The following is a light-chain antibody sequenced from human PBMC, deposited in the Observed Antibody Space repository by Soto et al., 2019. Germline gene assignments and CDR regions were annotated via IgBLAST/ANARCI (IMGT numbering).Light chain of an antibody. CDR1: SRDVGGYNY. CDR2: EVT. CDR3: SSYAXSNKGV. V-gene: IGLV2-8*01. J-gene: IGLJ1*01. Sequence: QSVLTQPPSASGSLGQSVTISCTGTSRDVGGYNYVSWYQQHPGKAPKLMIYEVTKRPSGVPDRFSGSKSGNTASLTVSGLQAEDEADYYCSSYAXSNKGVFGTGTKVTVL.